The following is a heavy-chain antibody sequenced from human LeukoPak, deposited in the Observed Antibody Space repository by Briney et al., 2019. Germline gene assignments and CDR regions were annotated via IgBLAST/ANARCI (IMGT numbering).Heavy chain of an antibody. D-gene: IGHD3-10*02. CDR2: ISGSGSGGST. CDR3: AELGITMIGGV. CDR1: GFTLSNSA. Sequence: PGGSLRLSCAASGFTLSNSAMSWVRQAPGKGLEWVSNISGSGSGGSTYYADSVKGRFTISRDNAKNSLYLQMNSLRAEDTAVYYCAELGITMIGGVWGKGTTVTISS. V-gene: IGHV3-23*01. J-gene: IGHJ6*04.